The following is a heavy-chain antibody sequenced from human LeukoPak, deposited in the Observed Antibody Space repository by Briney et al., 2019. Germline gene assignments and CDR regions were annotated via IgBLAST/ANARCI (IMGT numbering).Heavy chain of an antibody. D-gene: IGHD6-19*01. V-gene: IGHV3-33*08. CDR2: IWEDGTNI. J-gene: IGHJ4*02. CDR1: GFTFSGYW. Sequence: PGGSLRLSCAASGFTFSGYWMHWVRQAPGKGLEWVAGIWEDGTNIHYADSVKGRFTISRDNSKNTLYLHMNNLRVEDTAVYFCARPGYNSGWYEYWVQGALVTVSS. CDR3: ARPGYNSGWYEY.